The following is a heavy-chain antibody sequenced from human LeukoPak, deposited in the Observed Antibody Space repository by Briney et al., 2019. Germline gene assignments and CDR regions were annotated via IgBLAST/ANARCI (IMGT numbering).Heavy chain of an antibody. D-gene: IGHD3-22*01. CDR3: ARWYYDSSGYRYFDY. CDR2: IDYSGNT. J-gene: IGHJ4*02. V-gene: IGHV4-59*01. CDR1: GVSISSYY. Sequence: PSETLSLTCAVSGVSISSYYWSWIRQPPGKGLEWIGYIDYSGNTNYNPSLKSRVTISVDTSKNQFSLKLSSVTAADTAVYYCARWYYDSSGYRYFDYWGQGTLVTVSS.